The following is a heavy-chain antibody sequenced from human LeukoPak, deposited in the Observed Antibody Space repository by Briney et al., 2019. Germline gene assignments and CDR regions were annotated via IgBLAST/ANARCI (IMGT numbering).Heavy chain of an antibody. V-gene: IGHV4-34*01. CDR3: ARGETVTLDY. D-gene: IGHD4-17*01. Sequence: SETLSLTCAVYGGSFSGYYWSWIRQPPGKGLEWIGEINHSGSTNYNPSLKSRVTISVDTSKNQFSLKLSSVTAADTAVYYCARGETVTLDYWGQRTLVTVSS. CDR2: INHSGST. CDR1: GGSFSGYY. J-gene: IGHJ4*02.